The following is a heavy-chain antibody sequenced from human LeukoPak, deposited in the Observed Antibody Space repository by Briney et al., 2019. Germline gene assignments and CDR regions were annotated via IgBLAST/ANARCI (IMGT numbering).Heavy chain of an antibody. D-gene: IGHD3-9*01. V-gene: IGHV4-30-2*02. Sequence: SETLSLTCTVSGGSISSGGYYWRWIRQPPGKGLEWIGYIYHSGSTYYNPSLKSRVTISVDTSKNQFSLKLSSVTAADTAVYYCARTGALTGYLYYFDYWGQGTLVTVSS. CDR1: GGSISSGGYY. J-gene: IGHJ4*02. CDR2: IYHSGST. CDR3: ARTGALTGYLYYFDY.